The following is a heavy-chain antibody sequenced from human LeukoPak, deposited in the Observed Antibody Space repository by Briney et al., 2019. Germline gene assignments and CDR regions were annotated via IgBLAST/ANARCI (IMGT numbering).Heavy chain of an antibody. CDR2: ISGSGGAT. Sequence: GGSLRLSCAASGFTFSSFAMSWVRRAPGKGLEWVSSISGSGGATYYADSVKGRFTISRDNSENTLYLQINSLRAEDTAVFYCAKNYGSGTYYNYFDSWGQGTLVTVFS. CDR1: GFTFSSFA. CDR3: AKNYGSGTYYNYFDS. D-gene: IGHD3-10*01. V-gene: IGHV3-23*01. J-gene: IGHJ4*02.